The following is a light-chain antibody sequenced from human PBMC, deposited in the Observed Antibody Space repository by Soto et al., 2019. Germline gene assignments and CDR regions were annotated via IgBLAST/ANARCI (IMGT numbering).Light chain of an antibody. V-gene: IGLV2-8*01. J-gene: IGLJ1*01. CDR2: EVT. Sequence: QSALTQPPSASGSLRQSVTISCTGTSRDVGGSNSVSWYRHHPGKAPKVMIYEVTKRPSGVPDRFSASKSGNTASLTVSGLQAEDEADYYCASSAGTFYVFGSGTQLTVL. CDR3: ASSAGTFYV. CDR1: SRDVGGSNS.